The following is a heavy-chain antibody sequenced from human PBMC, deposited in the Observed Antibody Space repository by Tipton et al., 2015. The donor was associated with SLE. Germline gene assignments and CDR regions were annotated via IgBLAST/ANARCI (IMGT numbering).Heavy chain of an antibody. CDR2: IYTSGST. Sequence: LRLSCTVSGGSISSGSYYWSWIRQPAGKGLEWIGRIYTSGSTNYNPSLKSRVTISVDTSMNQFSLDLSSVTAADTAVYYCARSVTPAAIGWFDPWGQGTLVTVSS. CDR1: GGSISSGSYY. V-gene: IGHV4-61*02. CDR3: ARSVTPAAIGWFDP. J-gene: IGHJ5*02. D-gene: IGHD2-2*01.